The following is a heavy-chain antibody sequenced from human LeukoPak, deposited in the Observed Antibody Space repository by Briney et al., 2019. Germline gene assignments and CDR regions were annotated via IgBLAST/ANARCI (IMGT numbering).Heavy chain of an antibody. CDR3: ARGGYCSSTSCYYNWFDP. D-gene: IGHD2-2*01. CDR2: MNPNSGNT. CDR1: GYTFTSYG. V-gene: IGHV1-8*02. Sequence: ASVKVSCKASGYTFTSYGISWVRQATGQGLEWMGWMNPNSGNTGYAQKFQGRVTMTRNTSISTAYMELSSLRSEDTAVYYCARGGYCSSTSCYYNWFDPWGQGTLVTVSS. J-gene: IGHJ5*02.